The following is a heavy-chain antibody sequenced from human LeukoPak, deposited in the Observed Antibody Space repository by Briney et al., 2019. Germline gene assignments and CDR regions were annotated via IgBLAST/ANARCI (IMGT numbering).Heavy chain of an antibody. CDR1: GFTFSTYG. CDR3: AKEACSGRCHSDYFDY. CDR2: ISYDGRSK. D-gene: IGHD2-15*01. J-gene: IGHJ4*02. Sequence: GRSLRLSCAASGFTFSTYGMHWVRQAPGKGLEWVAVISYDGRSKYYADSVKGRFTISRDNSKNTLYLQMNSLRAEDTAVYYCAKEACSGRCHSDYFDYWGQGTLVTVST. V-gene: IGHV3-30*18.